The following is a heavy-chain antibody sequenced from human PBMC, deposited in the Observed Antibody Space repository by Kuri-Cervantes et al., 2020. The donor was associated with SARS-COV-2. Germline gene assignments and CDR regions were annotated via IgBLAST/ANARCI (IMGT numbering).Heavy chain of an antibody. CDR2: INPNSGGT. CDR1: GYTFTGYY. D-gene: IGHD3-22*01. J-gene: IGHJ3*02. CDR3: ARANYYDSSGYLDAFDI. V-gene: IGHV1-2*02. Sequence: ASVKVSCKASGYTFTGYYMHWVRQAPGQGLEWMGWINPNSGGTNYAQKFQGRVTMTRDTSISTAYVDLSRLTSDDTAVYYCARANYYDSSGYLDAFDIWGQGTMVTVSS.